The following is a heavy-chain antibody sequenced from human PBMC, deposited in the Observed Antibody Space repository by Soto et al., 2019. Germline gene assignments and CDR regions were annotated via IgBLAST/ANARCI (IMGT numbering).Heavy chain of an antibody. D-gene: IGHD2-8*01. J-gene: IGHJ5*02. CDR3: ERLYCTTKNCDSWLDP. V-gene: IGHV5-10-1*01. CDR1: GYSFTTFW. Sequence: PGESLKISCTGFGYSFTTFWVSWVRQTPGKGLEWMGTIDPSDSHTNYSPSFQGHVTISVDKSISTAYLQWGSLKASDTAIYYCERLYCTTKNCDSWLDPWGQGTLVTVSS. CDR2: IDPSDSHT.